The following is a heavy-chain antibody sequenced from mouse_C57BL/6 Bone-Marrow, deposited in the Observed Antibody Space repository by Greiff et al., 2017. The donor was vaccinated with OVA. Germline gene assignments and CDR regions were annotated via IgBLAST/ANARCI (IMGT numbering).Heavy chain of an antibody. V-gene: IGHV2-9-1*01. CDR1: GFSLTSYA. Sequence: VKLQKSGPGLVAPSQSLSITCTVSGFSLTSYAISWVRQPPGKGLEWLGEIWTGGGTNYNSPLKSRLSISKDNSKSQVFLTMPSLHTDDTARYYCARNRGRGGYSPYAMDSWGKGTSVTVSS. D-gene: IGHD2-3*01. J-gene: IGHJ4*01. CDR3: ARNRGRGGYSPYAMDS. CDR2: IWTGGGT.